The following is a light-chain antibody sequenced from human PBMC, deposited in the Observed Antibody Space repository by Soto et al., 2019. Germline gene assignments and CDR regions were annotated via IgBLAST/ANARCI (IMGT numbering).Light chain of an antibody. CDR3: QQYAGSPVT. V-gene: IGKV3-20*01. J-gene: IGKJ4*01. CDR2: GAF. Sequence: EIVLTQSPGTLSLSPGEGASLSCRASQSVTSNSLAWYQHKPGQAPRLLIYGAFNRAAGIPDRFSDSGSGTDFTLTISRLEPEDFAVYFCQQYAGSPVTFGGGTEVDIK. CDR1: QSVTSNS.